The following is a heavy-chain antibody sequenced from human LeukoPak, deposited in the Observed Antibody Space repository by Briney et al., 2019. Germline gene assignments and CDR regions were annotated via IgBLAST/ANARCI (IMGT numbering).Heavy chain of an antibody. CDR2: ITFSSSHI. CDR3: ARDSSYSSGWYYGMDV. V-gene: IGHV3-21*01. D-gene: IGHD6-19*01. CDR1: GFTFSGYV. Sequence: GGSLRLSCAASGFTFSGYVMTWVRQAPGKGLECVSSITFSSSHIYYADSVKGRFTISRDNAKNSLYLQMNSLRAEDTAVYYCARDSSYSSGWYYGMDVWGQGTTATVSS. J-gene: IGHJ6*02.